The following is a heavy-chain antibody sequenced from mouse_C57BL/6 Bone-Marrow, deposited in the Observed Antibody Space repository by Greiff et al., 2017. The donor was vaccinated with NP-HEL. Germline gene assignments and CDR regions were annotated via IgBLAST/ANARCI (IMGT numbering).Heavy chain of an antibody. V-gene: IGHV1-85*01. CDR1: GYTFTSYD. Sequence: VMLVESGPELVKPGASVKLSCKASGYTFTSYDINWVKQRPGQGLEWIGWIYPRDGSTKYNEKFKGKATLTVVTSSSTAYMELNSLTSENSAVYVCARSGYYGSLWYFDVWGTGTTVTVSA. D-gene: IGHD1-1*01. CDR2: IYPRDGST. CDR3: ARSGYYGSLWYFDV. J-gene: IGHJ1*03.